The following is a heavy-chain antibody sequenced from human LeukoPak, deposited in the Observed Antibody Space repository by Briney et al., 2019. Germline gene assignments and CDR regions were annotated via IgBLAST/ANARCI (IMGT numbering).Heavy chain of an antibody. J-gene: IGHJ3*02. CDR3: ARNYGDYLDGFDI. V-gene: IGHV3-48*02. Sequence: GGSLRLSCAASGFTFSSYGMSWVRQAPGKGLEWISYISSSSSTIYYADSVKGRFTISRDNAKNSLYLQMNSLRDEDTAVYYCARNYGDYLDGFDIWGQGTMVTVSS. D-gene: IGHD4-17*01. CDR1: GFTFSSYG. CDR2: ISSSSSTI.